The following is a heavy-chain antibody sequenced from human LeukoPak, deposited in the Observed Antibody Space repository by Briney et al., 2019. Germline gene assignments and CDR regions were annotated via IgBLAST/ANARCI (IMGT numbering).Heavy chain of an antibody. V-gene: IGHV3-23*01. D-gene: IGHD2-2*01. CDR2: ISGSGGST. CDR1: GFTFSSYA. CDR3: AREGKYCSSTSCSYFDY. Sequence: GGSLRLSCAASGFTFSSYAMHWVRQAPGKGLEWVSGISGSGGSTYYADSVKGRFTISRDNSKNTLYLQMNSLRAEDTAVYYCAREGKYCSSTSCSYFDYWGQGTLVTVSS. J-gene: IGHJ4*02.